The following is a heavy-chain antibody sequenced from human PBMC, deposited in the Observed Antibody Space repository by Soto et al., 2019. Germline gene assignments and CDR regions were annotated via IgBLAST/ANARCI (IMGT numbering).Heavy chain of an antibody. CDR3: AREGRGYHL. Sequence: QVQLGQSGAELKKPGSSVKVSCKASGGSFSSFGISWVRQAPGQGLEWMGGIIPVFGRPNYAQRFRGRLTITADESTNTVYLALIDLRSEDTAVYYCAREGRGYHLWGQGTQVTVSS. V-gene: IGHV1-69*01. CDR1: GGSFSSFG. J-gene: IGHJ1*01. D-gene: IGHD5-12*01. CDR2: IIPVFGRP.